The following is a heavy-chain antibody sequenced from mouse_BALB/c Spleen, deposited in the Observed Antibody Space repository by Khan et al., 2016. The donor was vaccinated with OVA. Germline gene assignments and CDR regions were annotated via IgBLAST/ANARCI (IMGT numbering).Heavy chain of an antibody. V-gene: IGHV3-2*02. CDR3: ARTARIKY. D-gene: IGHD1-2*01. CDR2: ISYSGST. J-gene: IGHJ2*01. CDR1: GYSITSGYG. Sequence: EVELVESGPGLVKPSQSLSLTCTVTGYSITSGYGWNWIRQFPGNKLELMGYISYSGSTNYNPSLKSRISITRDTSKNQFSLQLNAVTTEDTATYSCARTARIKYWGQGTTLTVSS.